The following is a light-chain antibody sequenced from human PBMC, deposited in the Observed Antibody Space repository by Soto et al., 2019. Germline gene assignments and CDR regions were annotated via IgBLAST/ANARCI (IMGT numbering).Light chain of an antibody. CDR1: SSDVGSSNY. J-gene: IGLJ1*01. CDR3: SSYTSSSTL. V-gene: IGLV2-14*01. CDR2: EVS. Sequence: QSALTQPASVSGSPGQSITISCTGTSSDVGSSNYVSWYQQHPGKAPKLMIYEVSDRPSGISSRFSGSKSGNTASLTISGLQTEDEADYYCSSYTSSSTLFGTGTKVTVL.